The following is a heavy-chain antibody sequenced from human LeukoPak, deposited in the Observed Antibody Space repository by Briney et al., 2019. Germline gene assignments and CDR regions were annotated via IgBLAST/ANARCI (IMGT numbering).Heavy chain of an antibody. V-gene: IGHV3-11*05. CDR3: ARDGGYCSGGSCHPKFDY. J-gene: IGHJ4*02. D-gene: IGHD2-15*01. CDR2: ISSSSSYT. CDR1: GLTFSDYC. Sequence: GGSLRLSCAASGLTFSDYCMSWIRQAPGKGLEWVSYISSSSSYTNYADSVKGRFTISRDSAKNSLYLQMNSLRAEDTAVYYCARDGGYCSGGSCHPKFDYWGQGTLVTVSS.